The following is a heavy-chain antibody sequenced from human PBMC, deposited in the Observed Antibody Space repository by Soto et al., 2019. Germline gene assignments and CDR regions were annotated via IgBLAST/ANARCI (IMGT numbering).Heavy chain of an antibody. CDR3: ARDSRRYRIKGYYYYGMDI. J-gene: IGHJ6*02. CDR1: GGTFSSYA. V-gene: IGHV1-2*04. Sequence: ASVKVSCKASGGTFSSYAISWVRQAPGQGLEWMGWINPNSGGTNYAQKFQGWVTMTRDTSISTAYMELSRLRSDDTAVYYCARDSRRYRIKGYYYYGMDIWS. D-gene: IGHD5-18*01. CDR2: INPNSGGT.